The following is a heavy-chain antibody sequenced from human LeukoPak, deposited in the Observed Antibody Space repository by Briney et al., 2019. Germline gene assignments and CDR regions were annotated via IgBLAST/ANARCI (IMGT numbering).Heavy chain of an antibody. Sequence: PGGSLRLSCAASGFTFSSYEMNWVRQAPGKGLEWVSYISSSGSTIYYADSVKGRFTISRDNAKNSLYLQMNSLRAEDTAVYYCARDSSDDYDSSALPRHWGQGTLVTVS. CDR1: GFTFSSYE. J-gene: IGHJ4*02. CDR2: ISSSGSTI. CDR3: ARDSSDDYDSSALPRH. V-gene: IGHV3-48*03. D-gene: IGHD3-22*01.